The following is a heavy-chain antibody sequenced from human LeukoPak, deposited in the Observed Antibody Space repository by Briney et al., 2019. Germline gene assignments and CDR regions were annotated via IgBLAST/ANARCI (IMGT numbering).Heavy chain of an antibody. Sequence: ASVKVSCKASGYTFTSYAMNWVRQAPGQGLEWMGWINTNTGNPTYAQGFTGRFVFSLDTSVSTAYLQISSLKAEDTAVYYCARIICSGGSCYCDYWGQGTLVTVSS. CDR2: INTNTGNP. J-gene: IGHJ4*02. CDR1: GYTFTSYA. D-gene: IGHD2-15*01. CDR3: ARIICSGGSCYCDY. V-gene: IGHV7-4-1*02.